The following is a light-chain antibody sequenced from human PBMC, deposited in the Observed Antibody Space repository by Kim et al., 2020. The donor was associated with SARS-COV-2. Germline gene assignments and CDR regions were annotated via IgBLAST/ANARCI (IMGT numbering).Light chain of an antibody. J-gene: IGKJ4*01. CDR2: GAS. Sequence: EIVLTQSPGTLSLSPGESATLSCRASQSVSSSYLAWYQQKPGQAPRLLIYGASSRATGIPDRFSGSGSGTDFTLTISRLEPEDFAVYYCQQYGGSPLTFGGGTKVDIK. V-gene: IGKV3-20*01. CDR3: QQYGGSPLT. CDR1: QSVSSSY.